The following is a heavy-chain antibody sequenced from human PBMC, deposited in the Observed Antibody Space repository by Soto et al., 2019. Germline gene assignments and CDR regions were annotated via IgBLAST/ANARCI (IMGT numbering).Heavy chain of an antibody. V-gene: IGHV3-21*01. CDR3: TRDASRDSSARGWFDP. Sequence: PGGSLRLSRESSGLTFRSFTMHWVRQDPGKGLEWVSTISSNSAYIYYTDALRGRFTISRDNAKNSLHLQMSSLRAEDTAVYYCTRDASRDSSARGWFDPWGPGTLVTVSS. D-gene: IGHD6-13*01. CDR2: ISSNSAYI. CDR1: GLTFRSFT. J-gene: IGHJ5*02.